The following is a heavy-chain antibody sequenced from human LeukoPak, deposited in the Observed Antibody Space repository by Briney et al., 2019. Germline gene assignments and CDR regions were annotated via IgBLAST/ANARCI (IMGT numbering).Heavy chain of an antibody. CDR2: IYYSGST. CDR3: ARETRLLPLSYFDL. D-gene: IGHD3-22*01. J-gene: IGHJ2*01. CDR1: GGSISSYY. V-gene: IGHV4-30-4*01. Sequence: SETLSLTCTVSGGSISSYYWSWIRQPPGKGLEWIGYIYYSGSTYYNPSLKSRVTISVDTSKNQFSLKLSSVTAADTAVYYCARETRLLPLSYFDLWGRGTLVTVSS.